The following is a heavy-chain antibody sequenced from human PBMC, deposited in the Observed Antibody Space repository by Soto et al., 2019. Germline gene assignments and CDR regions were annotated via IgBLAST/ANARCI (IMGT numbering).Heavy chain of an antibody. CDR2: IYWDDDE. J-gene: IGHJ4*02. V-gene: IGHV2-5*02. Sequence: QITLKESGPTLVKPTPTLTLTCTFSGFSLSTTAEGVGWIRQPPGKALEWLALIYWDDDERYSPSLKSRLTITKYTSKNQVVLTMTNVDPVDTATYYCAHGSCSSADCYPNPYLDYWGQGILVTVSS. CDR1: GFSLSTTAEG. CDR3: AHGSCSSADCYPNPYLDY. D-gene: IGHD2-2*01.